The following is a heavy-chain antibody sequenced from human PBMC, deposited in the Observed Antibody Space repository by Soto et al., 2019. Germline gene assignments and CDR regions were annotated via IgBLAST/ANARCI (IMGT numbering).Heavy chain of an antibody. Sequence: GGSLRLSCAASGFTFNIYGMHWVRQAPDKGLEWVALISYDGSNQYYADSVKGRSTISRDNSKNTLFLQMNSLRADDTAVYYCAKDQASGQGSFDSWGQGTLVTVSS. CDR3: AKDQASGQGSFDS. V-gene: IGHV3-30*18. CDR1: GFTFNIYG. CDR2: ISYDGSNQ. J-gene: IGHJ4*02.